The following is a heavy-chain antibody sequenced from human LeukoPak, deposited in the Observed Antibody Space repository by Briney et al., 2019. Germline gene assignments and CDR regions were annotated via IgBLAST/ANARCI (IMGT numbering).Heavy chain of an antibody. CDR1: NGSISSSSYY. D-gene: IGHD3-10*01. CDR3: ARQGGVVWFGELGTQDY. V-gene: IGHV4-39*01. Sequence: SETLSLTCSVSNGSISSSSYYWGWIRQPPGKGLEWIGSIYFSGRTYYNPPLKSRVTISMDTSKNQCSLKMRTVTATDTAVYYCARQGGVVWFGELGTQDYWGQGALVTVSA. J-gene: IGHJ4*02. CDR2: IYFSGRT.